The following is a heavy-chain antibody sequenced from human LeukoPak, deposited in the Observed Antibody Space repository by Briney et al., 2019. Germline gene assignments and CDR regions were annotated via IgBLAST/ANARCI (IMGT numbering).Heavy chain of an antibody. J-gene: IGHJ4*02. D-gene: IGHD2-2*01. CDR2: ISSSGSSI. CDR1: GFTFNDAW. Sequence: GGSLRLSCAASGFTFNDAWMNWVRQAPGKGLEWVSYISSSGSSINYADSVKGRFTTSRDNAENSLSLQMNSLRAEDTAVYYCSRVACSSTTCYLAYWGQGTLVTVSS. V-gene: IGHV3-11*04. CDR3: SRVACSSTTCYLAY.